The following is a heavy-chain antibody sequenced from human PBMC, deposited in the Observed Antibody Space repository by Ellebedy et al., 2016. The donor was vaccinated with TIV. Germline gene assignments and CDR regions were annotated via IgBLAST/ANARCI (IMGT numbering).Heavy chain of an antibody. CDR2: IYYSGNT. CDR3: ARGLTGNAFDI. D-gene: IGHD1-20*01. Sequence: MPSETLSLTCTVSGGSISSGDYYWSWIRQPPGKGLEWIGYIYYSGNTYHNPSLKSRVTISVDTSKNQFSLKLSSVTAADTAVYYCARGLTGNAFDIWGQGTMVTVSS. CDR1: GGSISSGDYY. V-gene: IGHV4-30-4*01. J-gene: IGHJ3*02.